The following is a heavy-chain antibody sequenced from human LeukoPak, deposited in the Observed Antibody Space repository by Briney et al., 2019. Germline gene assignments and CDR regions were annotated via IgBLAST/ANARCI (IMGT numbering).Heavy chain of an antibody. D-gene: IGHD1-26*01. CDR1: GGSFSGYY. V-gene: IGHV4-34*01. CDR3: ARDPSRYSGSLK. J-gene: IGHJ4*02. Sequence: PSETLSLTCAVYGGSFSGYYWSWIRQPPGKGLEWIGEINHSGSTNYNPSLKSRVTISVDTSKNQFSQKLSSVTAADTAVYYCARDPSRYSGSLKWGQGTLVTVSS. CDR2: INHSGST.